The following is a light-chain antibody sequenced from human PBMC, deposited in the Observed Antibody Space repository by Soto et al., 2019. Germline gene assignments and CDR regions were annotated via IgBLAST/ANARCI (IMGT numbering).Light chain of an antibody. CDR3: QQYGSSPPYT. J-gene: IGKJ3*01. V-gene: IGKV3-20*01. CDR2: GAS. CDR1: HSVSSSY. Sequence: EIVLTQSPGTLSLSPGERATVSCRASHSVSSSYLAWYQQKPGQAPRLLIYGASSRATGIPDRFSGSGSGTDFPLTISRLEPEDFAVYYCQQYGSSPPYTFGPGTKVDIK.